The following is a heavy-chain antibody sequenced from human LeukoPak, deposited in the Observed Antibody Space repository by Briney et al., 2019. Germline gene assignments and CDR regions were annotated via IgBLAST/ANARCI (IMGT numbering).Heavy chain of an antibody. CDR1: GDSISSGGYY. CDR3: ARSQAEIAMIVVVRPHFDY. D-gene: IGHD3-22*01. CDR2: FYYSGGT. Sequence: PSETLSLTCTVSGDSISSGGYYGLWLRQHPGTGREWIGYFYYSGGTYYTPYLKSRVTISVDTSKNQFSLKLSSVTAPDTAVYYCARSQAEIAMIVVVRPHFDYGGQGTLVTVS. V-gene: IGHV4-31*03. J-gene: IGHJ4*02.